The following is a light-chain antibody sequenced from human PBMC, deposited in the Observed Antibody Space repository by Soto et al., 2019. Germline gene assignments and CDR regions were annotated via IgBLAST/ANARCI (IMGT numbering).Light chain of an antibody. CDR2: AAS. V-gene: IGKV1-9*01. Sequence: IQLTKSTSSLSASVGDRVTITCRANQGISSYLAWYQQKPGKAPKLLIYAASTLQSGVPSRFSGSGSGTDFTLTISSLQPEDFATYYCQQLNSYPLTFGGGTKVDIK. J-gene: IGKJ4*01. CDR1: QGISSY. CDR3: QQLNSYPLT.